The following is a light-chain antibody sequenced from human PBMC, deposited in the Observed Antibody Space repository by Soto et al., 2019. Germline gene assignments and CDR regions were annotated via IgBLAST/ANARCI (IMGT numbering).Light chain of an antibody. J-gene: IGKJ5*01. Sequence: EIVFTQSPGTLSLSPGERATLSCRASQSVSSNYLAWYQHKLGQAPRLLIYGAARRETGIPDLFSGSGSGTEFTLTISRLEPEDFAVDYCQQYGTSTATFGQGTRLEIK. CDR1: QSVSSNY. CDR2: GAA. CDR3: QQYGTSTAT. V-gene: IGKV3-20*01.